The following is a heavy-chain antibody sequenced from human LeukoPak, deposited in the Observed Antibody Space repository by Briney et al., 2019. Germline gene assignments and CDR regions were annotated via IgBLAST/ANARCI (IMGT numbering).Heavy chain of an antibody. J-gene: IGHJ4*02. Sequence: PGGSLRLSCAASGFTVSSNYMSWVRQAPGKGLEWVSVIYSGGSTYYADSMKGRFTISRDNSKNTLYLQMNSLRAEDTAVYYCAREYRGEYYFAYWGQGTLVTVSS. CDR3: AREYRGEYYFAY. V-gene: IGHV3-66*01. CDR2: IYSGGST. D-gene: IGHD3-10*01. CDR1: GFTVSSNY.